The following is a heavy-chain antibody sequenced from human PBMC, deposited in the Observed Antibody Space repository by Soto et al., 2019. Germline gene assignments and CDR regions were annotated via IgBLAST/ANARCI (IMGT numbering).Heavy chain of an antibody. CDR2: ISAYNGNT. J-gene: IGHJ5*02. D-gene: IGHD6-6*01. CDR3: ARVGEYSSSFFWFDP. Sequence: ASVKVSCKASGYTFTSYGISWVQQAPGQGLEWMGWISAYNGNTNYAQKLQGRVTMTTDTSTSTAYMELRSLRSDDTAVYYCARVGEYSSSFFWFDPWGQGTLVTVSS. V-gene: IGHV1-18*04. CDR1: GYTFTSYG.